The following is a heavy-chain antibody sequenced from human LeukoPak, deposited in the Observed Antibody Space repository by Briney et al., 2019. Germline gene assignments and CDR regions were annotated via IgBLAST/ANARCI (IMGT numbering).Heavy chain of an antibody. CDR1: GGSISSSSYY. D-gene: IGHD6-13*01. Sequence: SETLSLTCTVSGGSISSSSYYWGWIRQPPGKGLEWIGSIYYSGSTYYNPSLKSRVTISVDTSKNQFSLKLSSVTAADTAVYYCARDYAAAGRRGSNWFDPWGQGTLVTVSS. V-gene: IGHV4-39*07. CDR3: ARDYAAAGRRGSNWFDP. CDR2: IYYSGST. J-gene: IGHJ5*02.